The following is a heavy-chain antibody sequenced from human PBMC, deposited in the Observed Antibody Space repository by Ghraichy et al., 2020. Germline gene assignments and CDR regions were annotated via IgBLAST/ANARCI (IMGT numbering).Heavy chain of an antibody. D-gene: IGHD3-10*01. CDR1: GASVSSYY. CDR3: ARQLLDMVRGYNYFDP. CDR2: IFHNGNT. Sequence: SETLSLTCTVSGASVSSYYWTWIRQPPGKGLEWIGYIFHNGNTNYNPSLQTRVTMSVDTSKNQLSLKLTSVTAADTAVYYCARQLLDMVRGYNYFDPWGQGTLVTVSS. J-gene: IGHJ5*02. V-gene: IGHV4-59*02.